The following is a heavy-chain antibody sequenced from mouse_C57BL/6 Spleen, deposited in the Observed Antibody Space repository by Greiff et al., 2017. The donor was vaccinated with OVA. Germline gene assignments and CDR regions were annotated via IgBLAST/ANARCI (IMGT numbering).Heavy chain of an antibody. Sequence: EVKVVESGGGLVQPGGSLKLSCAASGFTFSDYGMAWVRQAPRKGPEWVAFISNLAYSIYYADTVTGRFTISRENAKNTLYLEMSSRRSEETAMYYCARQSVYSNYALGYFDVWGTGTTVTVSS. CDR1: GFTFSDYG. D-gene: IGHD2-5*01. J-gene: IGHJ1*03. V-gene: IGHV5-15*01. CDR3: ARQSVYSNYALGYFDV. CDR2: ISNLAYSI.